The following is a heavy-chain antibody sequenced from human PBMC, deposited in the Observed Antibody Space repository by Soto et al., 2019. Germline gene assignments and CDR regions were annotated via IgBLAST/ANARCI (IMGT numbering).Heavy chain of an antibody. CDR2: ISAYNGNT. J-gene: IGHJ5*02. CDR3: ARDAGGWYQLLSPWFDP. V-gene: IGHV1-18*01. CDR1: GYSFTSYG. D-gene: IGHD2-2*01. Sequence: ASVNVSCKASGYSFTSYGISWVRQAPGQGLEWMGWISAYNGNTKYAQKLQGRVTMTTDTSTSTAYMELRSLRSDDTAVYYCARDAGGWYQLLSPWFDPWGQGTLVTVSS.